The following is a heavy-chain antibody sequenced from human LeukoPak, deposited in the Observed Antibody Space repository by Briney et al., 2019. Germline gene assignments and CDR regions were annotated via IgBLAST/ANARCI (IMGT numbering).Heavy chain of an antibody. CDR2: ISYDGSKQ. CDR1: GFSFSTYG. J-gene: IGHJ3*02. CDR3: AKDPRYCSSTRCWGI. V-gene: IGHV3-30*18. D-gene: IGHD2-2*01. Sequence: PGGSLRLSCAASGFSFSTYGMHWVRQAPGKGLEWLAIISYDGSKQYYSDSVKGRFTISRDNTKNTLSLQVDSLITEATAMYYCAKDPRYCSSTRCWGIWGQGTKVIVSS.